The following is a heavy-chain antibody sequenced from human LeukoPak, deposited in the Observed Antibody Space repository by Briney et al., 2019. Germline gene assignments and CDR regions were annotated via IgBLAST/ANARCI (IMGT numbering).Heavy chain of an antibody. CDR1: GGSISSGSYY. CDR2: LYYSGST. D-gene: IGHD2-2*01. J-gene: IGHJ5*02. CDR3: ARHLAVVPAAIHWFDP. Sequence: PSETLSLTCTVSGGSISSGSYYWGWIRQPPGKGLEWIGNLYYSGSTYYNPSLKSRVTISVDTSKNQFSLRLSSVTAADTAVYYCARHLAVVPAAIHWFDPWGQGTLVTVSS. V-gene: IGHV4-39*01.